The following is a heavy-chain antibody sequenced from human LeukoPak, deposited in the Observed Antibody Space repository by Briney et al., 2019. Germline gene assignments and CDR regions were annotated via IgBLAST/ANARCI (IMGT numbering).Heavy chain of an antibody. CDR1: QFTFRSYG. V-gene: IGHV3-48*02. D-gene: IGHD5-24*01. J-gene: IGHJ6*03. CDR3: ARDPLRWLQNNYYYYYMDV. Sequence: GSALRLSGASSQFTFRSYGMNWVRQAPRKWLDWVSYIRSTSRTIYDADSVKGRFTISRDNAKNSLYLQMNSLRDEDTAVYYCARDPLRWLQNNYYYYYMDVWGKGTTVTVSS. CDR2: IRSTSRTI.